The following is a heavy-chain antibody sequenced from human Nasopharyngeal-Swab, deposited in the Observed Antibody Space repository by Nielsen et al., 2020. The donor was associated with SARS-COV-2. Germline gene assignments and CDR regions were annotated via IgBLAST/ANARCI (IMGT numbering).Heavy chain of an antibody. V-gene: IGHV3-30-3*01. CDR2: ISYDGSNK. Sequence: VRQAPGKGLEWVAVISYDGSNKYYADSVKGRFTISRDNSKNTLYLQMNSLRAEDTAVYYCARERGTGASQWELPFDYWGQGTLVTVSS. J-gene: IGHJ4*02. CDR3: ARERGTGASQWELPFDY. D-gene: IGHD1-26*01.